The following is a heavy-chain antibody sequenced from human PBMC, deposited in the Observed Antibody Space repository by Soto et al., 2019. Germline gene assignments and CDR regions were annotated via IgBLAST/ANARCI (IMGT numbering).Heavy chain of an antibody. CDR2: ISSSSSYI. V-gene: IGHV3-21*01. Sequence: GGSLRLSCAASGFTFSSYSMNWVRQAPGKGLEWVSSISSSSSYIYYADSVKGRFTISRDNAKNSLYLQMNSLRAEDTAVYYCARDPASESVVAARPRYYYYYGMDVWGQGTTVTVSS. J-gene: IGHJ6*02. CDR1: GFTFSSYS. CDR3: ARDPASESVVAARPRYYYYYGMDV. D-gene: IGHD2-15*01.